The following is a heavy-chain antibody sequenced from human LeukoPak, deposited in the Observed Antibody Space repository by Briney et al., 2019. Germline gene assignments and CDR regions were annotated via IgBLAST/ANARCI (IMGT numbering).Heavy chain of an antibody. CDR3: ARTTGYSSGWEDI. D-gene: IGHD6-19*01. CDR1: GGSISSIYFY. Sequence: PSETLSLTCTVPGGSISSIYFYWAWIRQPPGKGLEWIGEINHSGSTNYNPSLKSRVTISVDTSKNQLSLRLSSVTAADTAVYYCARTTGYSSGWEDIWGQGTMVTVSS. CDR2: INHSGST. J-gene: IGHJ3*02. V-gene: IGHV4-39*07.